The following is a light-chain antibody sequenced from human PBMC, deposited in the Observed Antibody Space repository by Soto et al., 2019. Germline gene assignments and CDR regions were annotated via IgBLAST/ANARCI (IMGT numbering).Light chain of an antibody. CDR3: CSYAGSYTGV. V-gene: IGLV2-11*01. CDR1: SSDVGAYNS. Sequence: QSALTQPRSVSGSPGQSVTISCTGTSSDVGAYNSVSWYQQHPGKAPKLMIYDVSKRPSGVPDRFFGSKSGNTASLTISRLQAEDEADYYCCSYAGSYTGVFGGGTKLTVL. J-gene: IGLJ2*01. CDR2: DVS.